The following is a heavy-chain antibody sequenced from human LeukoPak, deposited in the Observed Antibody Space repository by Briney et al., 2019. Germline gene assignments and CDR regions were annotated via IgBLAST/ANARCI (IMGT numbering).Heavy chain of an antibody. V-gene: IGHV3-33*01. Sequence: GRSLRLSCAASGFTFSSYGMHWVRQAPGKGLEWVAVIWYDGRNKYYADSVKGRFTISRDNSKNTLYLQMNSLRAEDTAVYYCARDRGLRFLEWTLDYWGQGTLVTVSS. CDR2: IWYDGRNK. D-gene: IGHD3-3*01. CDR3: ARDRGLRFLEWTLDY. CDR1: GFTFSSYG. J-gene: IGHJ4*02.